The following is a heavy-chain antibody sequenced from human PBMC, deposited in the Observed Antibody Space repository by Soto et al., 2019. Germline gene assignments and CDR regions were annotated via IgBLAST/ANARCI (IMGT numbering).Heavy chain of an antibody. J-gene: IGHJ4*02. D-gene: IGHD2-8*01. CDR3: AKGPRSPHCTNGVCGIGAY. CDR2: ISYDGSNK. Sequence: QVQLVESGGGVVQPGRSLRLSCAASGFTFSSYGMHWVRQAPGKGLEWVAVISYDGSNKYYADSVKGRFTISRDNSKNTLYLQMNSLRAEETAVYYCAKGPRSPHCTNGVCGIGAYWGQGTLVTVSS. V-gene: IGHV3-30*18. CDR1: GFTFSSYG.